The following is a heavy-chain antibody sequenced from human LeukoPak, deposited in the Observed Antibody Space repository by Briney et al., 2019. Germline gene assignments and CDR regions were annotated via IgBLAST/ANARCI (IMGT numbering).Heavy chain of an antibody. Sequence: GESLKISCNGSGYSITSYWIGRVRQMPGKGLEWMGIIYPGDSDTRYSPSFQGQVTISADKSISTAYLQWSSLKASDTAMYYCARHGPRDGYPTRDWGQGTLVTVSS. CDR1: GYSITSYW. D-gene: IGHD5-24*01. CDR2: IYPGDSDT. V-gene: IGHV5-51*01. CDR3: ARHGPRDGYPTRD. J-gene: IGHJ4*02.